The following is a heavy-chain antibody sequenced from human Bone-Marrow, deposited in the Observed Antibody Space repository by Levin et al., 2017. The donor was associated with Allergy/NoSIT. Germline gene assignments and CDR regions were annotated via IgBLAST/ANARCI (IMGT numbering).Heavy chain of an antibody. D-gene: IGHD6-13*01. J-gene: IGHJ3*02. Sequence: SGGSLRLSCAASGFTFTNAWMSWVRQAPGKGLEWVGRIKSKTDGGTTDYAAPVKGRFTISRDDSKNTVYLQVNSLKTEDTAVYYCTTDRSLGAFDIWGQGTMVTVSS. V-gene: IGHV3-15*01. CDR3: TTDRSLGAFDI. CDR2: IKSKTDGGTT. CDR1: GFTFTNAW.